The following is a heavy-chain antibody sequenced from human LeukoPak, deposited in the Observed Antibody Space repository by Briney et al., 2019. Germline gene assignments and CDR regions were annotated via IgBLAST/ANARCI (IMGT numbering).Heavy chain of an antibody. V-gene: IGHV3-9*01. J-gene: IGHJ4*02. D-gene: IGHD2-21*02. CDR3: AKGGMGDYYFDY. Sequence: GGSLRLSCAASEFTFSNHWMHWVRQAPGKGLEWVSGISWNSGSIGYADSVKGRFTISRDNAKNSLYLQMNSLRAEDTALYYCAKGGMGDYYFDYWGQGTLVTVSS. CDR2: ISWNSGSI. CDR1: EFTFSNHW.